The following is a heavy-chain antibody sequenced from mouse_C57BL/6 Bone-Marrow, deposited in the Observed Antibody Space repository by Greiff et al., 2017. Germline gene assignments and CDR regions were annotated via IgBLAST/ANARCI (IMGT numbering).Heavy chain of an antibody. CDR1: GYTFTDYY. CDR2: INPNNGGT. D-gene: IGHD1-1*01. V-gene: IGHV1-26*01. Sequence: VQLQQSGPELVTPGASVKISCKASGYTFTDYYMNWVKQSHGKSLEWIGDINPNNGGTSYNQKFKGKATLTVDKSSSTAYMELRSLTSEDSAVYYCARDYGSSLFAYWGQGTLVTVSA. CDR3: ARDYGSSLFAY. J-gene: IGHJ3*01.